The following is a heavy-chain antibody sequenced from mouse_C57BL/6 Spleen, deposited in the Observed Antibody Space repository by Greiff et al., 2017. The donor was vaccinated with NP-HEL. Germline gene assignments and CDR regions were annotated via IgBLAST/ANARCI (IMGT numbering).Heavy chain of an antibody. D-gene: IGHD2-2*01. Sequence: VQLQQSGPELVKPGASVKISCKASGYAFSSSWINWVKQRPGKGLEWIGRIYPGDGDTNYNGKFKGKATLTADKSSRTAYMQLSILTSEDSAVYFCARRGGYDSYYFDYWGQGTTLTVSS. CDR3: ARRGGYDSYYFDY. V-gene: IGHV1-82*01. CDR1: GYAFSSSW. J-gene: IGHJ2*01. CDR2: IYPGDGDT.